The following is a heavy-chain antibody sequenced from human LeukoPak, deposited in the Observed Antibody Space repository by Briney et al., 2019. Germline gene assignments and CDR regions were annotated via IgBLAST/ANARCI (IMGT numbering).Heavy chain of an antibody. V-gene: IGHV1-24*01. CDR1: GYTLTELS. CDR3: ATVTSGSYYSGSRFDY. Sequence: GASVKVSCKVSGYTLTELSMHWVRQAPGKGLEWMGGFDPEDGETIYAQKFQGRVTMTEDTSTDTAYMELSSLRSEDTAVYYCATVTSGSYYSGSRFDYWRQGTLVTVSS. J-gene: IGHJ4*02. D-gene: IGHD1-26*01. CDR2: FDPEDGET.